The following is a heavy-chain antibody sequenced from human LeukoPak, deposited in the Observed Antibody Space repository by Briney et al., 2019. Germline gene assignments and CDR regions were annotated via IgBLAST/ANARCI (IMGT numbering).Heavy chain of an antibody. CDR3: AREVVPAASPYYYYYMDV. Sequence: PSETLSLTCTVSGDSISSYYWSWIRQPPGKGLEWIGYIYYSGSTNYNPSLKSRVTISVDTSKNQFSLKLSSVTAADTAVYYCAREVVPAASPYYYYYMDVWGKGTTVTVSS. D-gene: IGHD2-2*01. CDR1: GDSISSYY. V-gene: IGHV4-59*01. CDR2: IYYSGST. J-gene: IGHJ6*03.